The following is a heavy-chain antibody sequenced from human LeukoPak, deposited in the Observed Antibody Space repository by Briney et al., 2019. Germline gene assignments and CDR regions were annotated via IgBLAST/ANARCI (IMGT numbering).Heavy chain of an antibody. CDR2: IYYSGST. V-gene: IGHV4-30-4*08. CDR1: GGSISSGDYY. D-gene: IGHD3/OR15-3a*01. CDR3: ASVILILRWFDP. J-gene: IGHJ5*02. Sequence: SETLSLTCTVSGGSISSGDYYWSWIRQPLGKGLEWIGYIYYSGSTYYNPSLKSRVTISVDTSKNQFSLKLSSVNAADTAVYYCASVILILRWFDPWGQGTLVTVSS.